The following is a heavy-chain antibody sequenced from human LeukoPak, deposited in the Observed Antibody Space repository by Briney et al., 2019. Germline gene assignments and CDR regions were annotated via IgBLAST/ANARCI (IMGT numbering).Heavy chain of an antibody. V-gene: IGHV4-61*01. CDR3: ASDKIAAAAMYYFDY. D-gene: IGHD6-13*01. J-gene: IGHJ4*02. CDR1: GGSVSSGSYY. Sequence: SETLSLTCTVSGGSVSSGSYYWSWIRQLPGKGLEWIGYIYYSGSTNYNPSLKSRVTISVDTSKNQFSLKLSSVTAADTAVYYCASDKIAAAAMYYFDYWGQGTLVTVSS. CDR2: IYYSGST.